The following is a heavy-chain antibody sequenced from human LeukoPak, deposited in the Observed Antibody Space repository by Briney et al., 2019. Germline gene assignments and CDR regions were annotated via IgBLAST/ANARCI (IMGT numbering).Heavy chain of an antibody. Sequence: GGSLRLSCSASGFTFSSYAMHWVRQAPGKGPEYVSAISSNGSSTYYADSVRGRFTISRDNSKNTLYLQMSSLRAEDTAVYYCVKGGSLIQLPYPFDYWGQGTLVTVSS. CDR2: ISSNGSST. CDR1: GFTFSSYA. J-gene: IGHJ4*02. CDR3: VKGGSLIQLPYPFDY. V-gene: IGHV3-64D*06. D-gene: IGHD5-18*01.